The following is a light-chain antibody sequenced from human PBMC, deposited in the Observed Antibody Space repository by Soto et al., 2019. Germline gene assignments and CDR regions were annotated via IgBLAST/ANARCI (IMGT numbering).Light chain of an antibody. CDR3: QTRTT. CDR2: WAS. V-gene: IGKV4-1*01. CDR1: QSVLYSSNNKNY. J-gene: IGKJ4*01. Sequence: DIVMTQSPDSLAVSLGERATINCKSSQSVLYSSNNKNYLAWYQQKPGQPPKLLIYWASTRESGVPERFSGSGSGTDFTLTSSSLQAEDVAVYYCQTRTTFGGGTKVEIK.